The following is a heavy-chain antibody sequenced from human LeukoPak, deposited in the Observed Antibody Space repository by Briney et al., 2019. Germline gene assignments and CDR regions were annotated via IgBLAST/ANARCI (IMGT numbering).Heavy chain of an antibody. V-gene: IGHV1-18*01. D-gene: IGHD6-19*01. CDR3: ARNSHGYSSGWLQFNFDY. CDR1: GYTFTSYG. CDR2: INANNGNT. Sequence: ASVKVSCKASGYTFTSYGITWVRQAPGQGLEWMGWINANNGNTNYAQNLQGRVTMTRDTSTSTAYMELRSLGSDDTAVYYCARNSHGYSSGWLQFNFDYWGQGTLVTVSS. J-gene: IGHJ4*02.